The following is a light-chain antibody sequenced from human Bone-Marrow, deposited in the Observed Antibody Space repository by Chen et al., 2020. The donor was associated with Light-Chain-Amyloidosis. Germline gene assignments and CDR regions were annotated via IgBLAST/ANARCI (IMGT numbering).Light chain of an antibody. Sequence: QSALTTPAYVSGSPGQSINISCTGTSSDIGDYNYVSWYQQHPGKAPKLMSYDVSNRPSGVSARLSGSKFGVTASLTISGLPADDEADYFCSSYTSSSTRVFGGGTKLTVL. CDR1: SSDIGDYNY. J-gene: IGLJ3*02. CDR2: DVS. V-gene: IGLV2-14*01. CDR3: SSYTSSSTRV.